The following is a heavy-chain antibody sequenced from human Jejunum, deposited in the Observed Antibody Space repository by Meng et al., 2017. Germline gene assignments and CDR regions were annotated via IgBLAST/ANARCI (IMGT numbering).Heavy chain of an antibody. V-gene: IGHV3-7*01. CDR1: GFIFSGYW. Sequence: GESLKISCAASGFIFSGYWMNWVRQAPGKGLEWVANIRQDGSEEHYVDSVKGRFTISRDNAKNSLYLQMNSLRDEDTAVYYCARDQGSYGNYQHWGQGNLVAVSS. CDR3: ARDQGSYGNYQH. D-gene: IGHD3-16*01. CDR2: IRQDGSEE. J-gene: IGHJ1*01.